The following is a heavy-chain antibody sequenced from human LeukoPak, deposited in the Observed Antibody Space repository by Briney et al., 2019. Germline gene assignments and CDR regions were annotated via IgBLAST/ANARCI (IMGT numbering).Heavy chain of an antibody. J-gene: IGHJ4*02. CDR1: GFTFSSYW. Sequence: TGGSLRLSCAASGFTFSSYWMNWVRQAPGKGLVWVSRINSDGSGTYYADSVKGRFTISRDNAENTLYLQMNSLRAEDTAVYYCARATFYYDGSARFIDYWGQGTLVTVSS. CDR2: INSDGSGT. D-gene: IGHD3-22*01. V-gene: IGHV3-74*01. CDR3: ARATFYYDGSARFIDY.